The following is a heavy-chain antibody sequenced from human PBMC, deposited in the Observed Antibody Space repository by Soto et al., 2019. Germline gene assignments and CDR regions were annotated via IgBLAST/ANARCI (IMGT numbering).Heavy chain of an antibody. V-gene: IGHV1-69*06. CDR3: AYPSYYYDSSGSCKSQPLDS. CDR2: IIPIFGTA. CDR1: GGTFSSYA. J-gene: IGHJ4*02. Sequence: QVQLVQSGAEVKKPGSSVKVSCKASGGTFSSYAISWVLQAPGQGREWMGGIIPIFGTANYAQKFQGRVTITADKYTSRDYMEVSSLRSEDTAVYYSAYPSYYYDSSGSCKSQPLDSWGQGTLVTVSS. D-gene: IGHD3-22*01.